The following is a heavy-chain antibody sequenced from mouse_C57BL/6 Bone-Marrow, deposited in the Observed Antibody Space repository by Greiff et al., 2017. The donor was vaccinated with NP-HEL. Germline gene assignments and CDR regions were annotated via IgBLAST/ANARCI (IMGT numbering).Heavy chain of an antibody. CDR1: GFTFSSYG. V-gene: IGHV5-6*02. CDR3: AIYDFDY. CDR2: ISSGGSYT. D-gene: IGHD1-1*01. Sequence: DVKLVESGGDLVKPGGSLKLSCAASGFTFSSYGMSWVRQTPDKRLEWVATISSGGSYTYYPDSVKGRFTISRDNAKNTLYLQMSSLKSEDTARYYCAIYDFDYWGQGTTLTVSS. J-gene: IGHJ2*01.